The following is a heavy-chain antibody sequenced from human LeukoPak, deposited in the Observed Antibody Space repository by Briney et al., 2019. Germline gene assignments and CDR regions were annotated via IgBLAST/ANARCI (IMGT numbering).Heavy chain of an antibody. Sequence: SETLSLTCTVSGGSISSYYWSWIRQPPGKGLEWIGYIYYSGSTNYNPSLKSRATISVDTSKNQFSLKLSSVTAADTAVYYCARDLPRLYGMDVWGQGTTVTVSS. CDR3: ARDLPRLYGMDV. CDR1: GGSISSYY. CDR2: IYYSGST. J-gene: IGHJ6*02. V-gene: IGHV4-59*01. D-gene: IGHD6-25*01.